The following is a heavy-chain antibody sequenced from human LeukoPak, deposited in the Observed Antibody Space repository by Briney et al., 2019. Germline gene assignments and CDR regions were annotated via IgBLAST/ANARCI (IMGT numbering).Heavy chain of an antibody. J-gene: IGHJ5*02. D-gene: IGHD6-13*01. CDR3: ARDGTAAAGKLNWFDL. CDR2: IYYSGST. Sequence: PSETLSLTCTVSGGSISSSSYYWGWIRQPPGKGLEWIGSIYYSGSTYYNPSLKSRVTISVDTSKNQFSLKLSSVTAADTAVYYCARDGTAAAGKLNWFDLWGQGTLVTVSS. CDR1: GGSISSSSYY. V-gene: IGHV4-39*07.